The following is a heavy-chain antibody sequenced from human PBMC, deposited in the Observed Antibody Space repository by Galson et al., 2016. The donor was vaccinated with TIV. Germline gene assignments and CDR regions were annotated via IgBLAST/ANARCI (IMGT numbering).Heavy chain of an antibody. D-gene: IGHD3-10*01. CDR3: ARDSVSFGSGSYYPSSFYY. J-gene: IGHJ4*02. CDR1: GATFSRYA. V-gene: IGHV1-69*06. CDR2: IIPIFDTT. Sequence: SVKVSCKASGATFSRYAFNWVRQAPGQGLEWMGRIIPIFDTTNYAQNFQGRVTIIADKSTNTVYMEVSRLRSDDTAVYYCARDSVSFGSGSYYPSSFYYWGQGTLVTVSS.